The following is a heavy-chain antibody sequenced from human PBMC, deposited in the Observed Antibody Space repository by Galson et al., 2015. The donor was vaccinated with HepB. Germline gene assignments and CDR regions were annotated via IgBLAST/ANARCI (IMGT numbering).Heavy chain of an antibody. V-gene: IGHV1-24*01. J-gene: IGHJ4*02. Sequence: SVKVSCKVSGYTLTELSMHWVRQAPGKGLEWMGGFGPEDGETIYAQKFQGRVTMTEDTSTDTAYMELSSPRSEDTAVYYCATGVVVVRAFDYWGQGTLVTVSS. CDR1: GYTLTELS. CDR3: ATGVVVVRAFDY. D-gene: IGHD3-22*01. CDR2: FGPEDGET.